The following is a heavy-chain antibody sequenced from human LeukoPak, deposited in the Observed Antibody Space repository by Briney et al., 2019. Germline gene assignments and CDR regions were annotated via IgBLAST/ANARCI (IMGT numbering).Heavy chain of an antibody. D-gene: IGHD1-26*01. CDR1: GFTFSDHS. V-gene: IGHV3-72*01. CDR2: TGKKGNSYTT. J-gene: IGHJ4*02. CDR3: ARSGYSGNYYYFDY. Sequence: PGGSLRLSCAASGFTFSDHSMDWVRQAPGQGLEWVGRTGKKGNSYTTECAASVKGRFTISRDDSKNSLYLQMNSLKTEDTAVYYCARSGYSGNYYYFDYWGLGSLVTVSS.